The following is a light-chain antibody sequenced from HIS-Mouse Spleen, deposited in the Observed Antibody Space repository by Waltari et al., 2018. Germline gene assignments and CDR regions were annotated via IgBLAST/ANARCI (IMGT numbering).Light chain of an antibody. CDR2: KDR. Sequence: SYELTQPPSVSVSPGQTARITCSGDALPKQYAYWYQQKPGQAPVLVRYKDRERPSGIPERVSGSSSGTTVTLTISGVQAEDEADYYCQSADSSGTHVVFGGGTKLTVL. CDR3: QSADSSGTHVV. CDR1: ALPKQY. V-gene: IGLV3-25*03. J-gene: IGLJ2*01.